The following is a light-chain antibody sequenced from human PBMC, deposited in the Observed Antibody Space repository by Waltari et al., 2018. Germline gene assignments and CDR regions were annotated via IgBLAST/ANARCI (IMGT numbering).Light chain of an antibody. CDR2: NAS. J-gene: IGKJ4*01. CDR1: QYINTW. Sequence: DIQMNQSPSTLSASVGDRVTITCRASQYINTWLAWYQQKPGKAPKLLISNASSLETEVPLRFSGSGFGTEFTLTISSLQPDDSATYYCQRYSSYPPTFGGGTMLEIK. V-gene: IGKV1-5*03. CDR3: QRYSSYPPT.